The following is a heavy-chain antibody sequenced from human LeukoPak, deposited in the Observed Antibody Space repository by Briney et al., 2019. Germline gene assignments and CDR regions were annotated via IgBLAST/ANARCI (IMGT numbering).Heavy chain of an antibody. CDR2: IKRKTEGATT. CDR3: TTSSYYEKNVCQTYFDF. D-gene: IGHD3-16*01. Sequence: GGSLRLSCAASGFTFSSYAMSWVRQAPGKGLEWLGLIKRKTEGATTDYSAPVKGRFTISRDDSENTLYLQMSSLKTEDTAVYYCTTSSYYEKNVCQTYFDFWGQGTLVTVSS. J-gene: IGHJ4*02. CDR1: GFTFSSYA. V-gene: IGHV3-15*01.